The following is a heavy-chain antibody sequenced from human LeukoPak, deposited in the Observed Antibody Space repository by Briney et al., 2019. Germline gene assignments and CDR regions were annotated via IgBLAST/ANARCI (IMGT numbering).Heavy chain of an antibody. Sequence: GGSLRLSCAASGFTFRGHWMSWVRQAPGKGLEWVANINQGGSDKYYVDSVKGRFTISRDNANNLLYLQMNSLRGEETAVYYCTRDRSRAEDDWGQGTLVTVSS. CDR2: INQGGSDK. CDR1: GFTFRGHW. CDR3: TRDRSRAEDD. V-gene: IGHV3-7*01. J-gene: IGHJ4*02. D-gene: IGHD1-14*01.